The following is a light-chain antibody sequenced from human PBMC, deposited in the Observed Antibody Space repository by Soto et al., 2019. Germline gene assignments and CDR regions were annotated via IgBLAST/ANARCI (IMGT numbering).Light chain of an antibody. CDR1: QGISNY. CDR3: QKYNSTPYT. J-gene: IGKJ2*01. CDR2: AAS. V-gene: IGKV1-27*01. Sequence: DIQMTQSPSSLSASVGDRVTITCPASQGISNYLAWYQQKPGKVPKLLIYAASALQSGVPSRFSGRGPGTDETLTISSLEPEDVATHYCQKYNSTPYTFGQGTKLEIK.